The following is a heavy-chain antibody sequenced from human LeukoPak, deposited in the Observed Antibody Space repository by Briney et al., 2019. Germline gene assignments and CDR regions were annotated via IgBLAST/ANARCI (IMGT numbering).Heavy chain of an antibody. J-gene: IGHJ5*02. V-gene: IGHV1-2*02. CDR3: ARGYQDSGSYLLHLYNWFDP. Sequence: ASVKVSCKTSGYTFSGYYMHWVRQAPGQGLEWMGWINPNSGATNYVQRFQGRVTMTSDTSISTAFMELSRLGSDDTAVYYCARGYQDSGSYLLHLYNWFDPWGQGTLVTVSS. CDR1: GYTFSGYY. CDR2: INPNSGAT. D-gene: IGHD1-26*01.